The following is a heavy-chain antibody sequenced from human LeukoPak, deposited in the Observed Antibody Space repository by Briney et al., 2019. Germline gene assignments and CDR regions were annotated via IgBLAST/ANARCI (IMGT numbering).Heavy chain of an antibody. CDR2: INAGNGNT. Sequence: ASVKVSCKASGYTFTSYAMHWVRQAPGRRLEWMGWINAGNGNTKYSQKFQGRATITRDTSASTAYMELSSLRSEDTAVYYCARAGVLLWFGEFSAFDYWGQGTLVTVSS. J-gene: IGHJ4*02. V-gene: IGHV1-3*01. D-gene: IGHD3-10*01. CDR1: GYTFTSYA. CDR3: ARAGVLLWFGEFSAFDY.